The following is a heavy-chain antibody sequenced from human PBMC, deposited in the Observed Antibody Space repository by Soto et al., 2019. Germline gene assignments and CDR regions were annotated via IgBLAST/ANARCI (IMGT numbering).Heavy chain of an antibody. Sequence: ASVKVSCKASGGTFSSYAISWVRQAPGQGLEWMGGIIPIFGTANYAQKFQGRVTITADESTSTAYMELSSLRSEDTAVYYCASGYDILTGYYLFDYWGQGTLVTVSS. CDR1: GGTFSSYA. D-gene: IGHD3-9*01. CDR3: ASGYDILTGYYLFDY. CDR2: IIPIFGTA. J-gene: IGHJ4*02. V-gene: IGHV1-69*13.